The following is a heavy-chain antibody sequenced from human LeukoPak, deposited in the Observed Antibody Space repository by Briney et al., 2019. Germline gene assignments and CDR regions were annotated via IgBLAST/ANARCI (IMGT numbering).Heavy chain of an antibody. Sequence: PGGSLRLSCAASGFTFSNYAMSWVRQAPGKGLEWVSAISGSGGSTYYADSVKGRFTISRDNSKNTLYLQMNSLRAEDTAVYYCARDAGATVTYEGANFDYWGQGTLDTVSS. V-gene: IGHV3-23*01. D-gene: IGHD4-17*01. J-gene: IGHJ4*02. CDR3: ARDAGATVTYEGANFDY. CDR2: ISGSGGST. CDR1: GFTFSNYA.